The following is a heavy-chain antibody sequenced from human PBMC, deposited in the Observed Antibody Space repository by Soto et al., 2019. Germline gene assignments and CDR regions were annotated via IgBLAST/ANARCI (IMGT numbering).Heavy chain of an antibody. V-gene: IGHV4-59*01. CDR2: IYYSGST. D-gene: IGHD3-10*01. J-gene: IGHJ6*03. Sequence: SETLSLTCTVSGGSISSYYWSWIRQPPGKGLEWIGYIYYSGSTNYNPSLKSRVTISVDTSKNQFSLKLSSVTAADTGVYYCARWGGSTVHNYYYYCYMDVWGKGTTVTVSS. CDR1: GGSISSYY. CDR3: ARWGGSTVHNYYYYCYMDV.